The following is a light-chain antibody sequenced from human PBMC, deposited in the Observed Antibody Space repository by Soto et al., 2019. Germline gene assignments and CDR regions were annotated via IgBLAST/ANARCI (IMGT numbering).Light chain of an antibody. CDR2: DAS. J-gene: IGKJ1*01. CDR3: QQGFSAPPWT. V-gene: IGKV1-39*01. Sequence: DIQMTQSPSSLSASVGDRVTINCRSSQSINNYLNWYQQRPGKAPKVIMYDASTLQSGVPTRFSGSGSGTDFTLTISSLQPEDFATYYCQQGFSAPPWTFGQGTKVEI. CDR1: QSINNY.